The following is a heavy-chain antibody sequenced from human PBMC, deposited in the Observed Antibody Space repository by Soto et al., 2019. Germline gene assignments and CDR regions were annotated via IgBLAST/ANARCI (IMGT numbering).Heavy chain of an antibody. D-gene: IGHD2-8*01. V-gene: IGHV5-51*01. CDR2: IYPGESDT. J-gene: IGHJ4*02. CDR1: GYSFTNYW. CDR3: ARTSSPLYADY. Sequence: PGESLKISCKASGYSFTNYWIGWVRQMPGKGLEWMGIIYPGESDTRYSPSFQGQVTISADKSISTAYLQWSSLKASDTAMYYCARTSSPLYADYWGQGTLVTVSS.